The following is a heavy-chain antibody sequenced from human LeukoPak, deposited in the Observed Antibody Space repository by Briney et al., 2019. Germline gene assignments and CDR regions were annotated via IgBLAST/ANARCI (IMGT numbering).Heavy chain of an antibody. Sequence: GGSLRLSCAASGFTFSSYWMSWVRQAPGKGLEWVANVNQDGSDKYYVDSVKGRFTISRDNAKNSLYLQMNSLRAEDTAVYYCARDTYRFYDYWGQGTLVTVSS. CDR2: VNQDGSDK. J-gene: IGHJ4*02. V-gene: IGHV3-7*01. CDR1: GFTFSSYW. CDR3: ARDTYRFYDY.